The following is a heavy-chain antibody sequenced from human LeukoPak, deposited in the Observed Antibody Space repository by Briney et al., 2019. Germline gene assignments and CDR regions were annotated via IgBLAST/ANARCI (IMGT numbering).Heavy chain of an antibody. CDR1: GGTFSSNA. CDR3: ARDLAVAGTVGYFDY. Sequence: ASVKVSCKASGGTFSSNAISWVRQAPGQGLEWMGGIIPIFGTANYAQKFQGRVTITADESTSTAYMELSSLRSEDTAMYYCARDLAVAGTVGYFDYWGQGTLVTVSS. J-gene: IGHJ4*02. D-gene: IGHD6-19*01. CDR2: IIPIFGTA. V-gene: IGHV1-69*13.